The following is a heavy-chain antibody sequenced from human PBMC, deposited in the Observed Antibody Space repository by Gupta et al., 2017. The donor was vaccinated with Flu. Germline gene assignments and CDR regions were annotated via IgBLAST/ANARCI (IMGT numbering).Heavy chain of an antibody. Sequence: AMHWVRQAPGKGLEWVSGISWNSGSIGYADSVKGRFTISRDNAKNSLYLQMNSLRAEDTALYYCAKGLQAAGTINPYYFDYWGQGTLVTVSS. CDR2: ISWNSGSI. D-gene: IGHD6-13*01. J-gene: IGHJ4*02. V-gene: IGHV3-9*01. CDR3: AKGLQAAGTINPYYFDY. CDR1: A.